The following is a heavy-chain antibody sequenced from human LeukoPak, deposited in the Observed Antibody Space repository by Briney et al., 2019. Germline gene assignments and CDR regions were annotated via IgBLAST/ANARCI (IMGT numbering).Heavy chain of an antibody. V-gene: IGHV5-51*01. CDR1: GYSFTSYC. J-gene: IGHJ3*02. D-gene: IGHD3-10*01. Sequence: GESLKISCKGSGYSFTSYCIGCVRQMPGKALEWMGSIYPSDSDTRYSPSFQGQVTISADKSITTAYWQWNSLKASDTAMYHCARHVGRFGEPNAFDIWGQGTMVTVSS. CDR3: ARHVGRFGEPNAFDI. CDR2: IYPSDSDT.